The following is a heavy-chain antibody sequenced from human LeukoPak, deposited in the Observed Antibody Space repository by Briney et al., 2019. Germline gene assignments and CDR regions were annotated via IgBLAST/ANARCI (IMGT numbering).Heavy chain of an antibody. D-gene: IGHD6-13*01. V-gene: IGHV3-13*01. CDR2: IGTAGET. J-gene: IGHJ2*01. CDR3: ARAGYNSSWYSRYFDL. Sequence: GGSLRLSCAACGFTFSSYDMHWVRQATGKGLEWVSGIGTAGETYYPGSVKGRFTISRENAKNSLYLQMNSLRVGGTAVYYCARAGYNSSWYSRYFDLWGRGTLVTVSS. CDR1: GFTFSSYD.